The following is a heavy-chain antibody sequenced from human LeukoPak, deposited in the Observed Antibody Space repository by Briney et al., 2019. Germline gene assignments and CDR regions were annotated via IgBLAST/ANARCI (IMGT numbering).Heavy chain of an antibody. D-gene: IGHD2-15*01. CDR1: GVTFSPYP. CDR3: ASPGVLCSGGSCFDY. Sequence: PGGSLRLSCPSSGVTFSPYPMNWVRQAPGKGLEWVSSISSSDYINYADSLRGRFTISRDNARNSVYLQMNSLRAEDTAVYYCASPGVLCSGGSCFDYWGQGTLVTVSS. J-gene: IGHJ4*02. CDR2: ISSSDYI. V-gene: IGHV3-21*01.